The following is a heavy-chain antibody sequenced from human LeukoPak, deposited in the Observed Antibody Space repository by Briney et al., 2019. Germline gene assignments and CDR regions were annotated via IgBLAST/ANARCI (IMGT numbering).Heavy chain of an antibody. CDR2: IYSSGNT. D-gene: IGHD6-13*01. J-gene: IGHJ4*02. V-gene: IGHV4-30-2*03. CDR3: ARRADSSWYFDS. Sequence: SETLSLTCAVSGDSISSGGYSWSWIRQPPGKGLEWIGTIYSSGNTYYNPSLKSRVTISVDTSRNHFSLNLSSVTAADTAVYYCARRADSSWYFDSWGQGTLVTVSS. CDR1: GDSISSGGYS.